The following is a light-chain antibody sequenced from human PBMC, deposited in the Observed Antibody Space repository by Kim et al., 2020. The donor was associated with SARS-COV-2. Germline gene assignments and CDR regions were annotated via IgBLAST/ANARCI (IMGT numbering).Light chain of an antibody. Sequence: ASGCARVTIICRASQSNTRWLAWYQQKQGKAPKLLIYEASRLESGVPSSCSGSESGTDFTLTICSRQPDECATYYCQQYNSIRITFGRGRRRESK. CDR3: QQYNSIRIT. CDR1: QSNTRW. J-gene: IGKJ5*01. CDR2: EAS. V-gene: IGKV1-5*03.